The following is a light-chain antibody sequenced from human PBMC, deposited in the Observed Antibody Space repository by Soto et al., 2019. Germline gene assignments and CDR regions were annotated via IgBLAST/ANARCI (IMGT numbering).Light chain of an antibody. J-gene: IGLJ3*02. CDR1: NSNLGAAYD. CDR2: GNR. CDR3: QAYDYSLTAFV. Sequence: QSVLTQPPSVSGVPGQRVTISCTGNNSNLGAAYDVHWYQQLPGEAPKLVVFGNRNRPSGVPERFSGSKSGTSASLAITGLQAEDEVDYYCQAYDYSLTAFVFGGGTQLTVL. V-gene: IGLV1-40*01.